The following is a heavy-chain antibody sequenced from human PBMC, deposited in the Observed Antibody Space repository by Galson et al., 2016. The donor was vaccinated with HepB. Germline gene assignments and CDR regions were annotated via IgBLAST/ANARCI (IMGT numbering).Heavy chain of an antibody. CDR2: IWYDGENK. CDR1: GFSFSHSA. D-gene: IGHD2-15*01. CDR3: VREGKEDCDGGNCNSVYFDS. V-gene: IGHV3-33*01. J-gene: IGHJ4*02. Sequence: SLRLSCAASGFSFSHSAMHWVRQAPGKGLEWVAVIWYDGENKYYADSVQGRFTISRDKSQNTVYLQMNSLRADDTAVFYCVREGKEDCDGGNCNSVYFDSLGQGTLVTVTP.